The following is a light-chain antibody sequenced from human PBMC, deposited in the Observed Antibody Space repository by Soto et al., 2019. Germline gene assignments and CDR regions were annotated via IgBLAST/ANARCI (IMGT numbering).Light chain of an antibody. CDR1: SSDVGNYDV. V-gene: IGLV2-23*01. Sequence: QPVLTQPASVSGSPGQSITISCTGTSSDVGNYDVVSWYQQHPGKAPKLMIYEANKRPSGVSNRFSGSKSGNTASLTISGLQAEDEADYYCCSFARSSTWVFGGGTKVTVL. CDR2: EAN. J-gene: IGLJ3*02. CDR3: CSFARSSTWV.